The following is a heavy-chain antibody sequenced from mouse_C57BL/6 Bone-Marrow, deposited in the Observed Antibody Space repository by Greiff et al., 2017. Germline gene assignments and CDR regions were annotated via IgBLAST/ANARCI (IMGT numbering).Heavy chain of an antibody. D-gene: IGHD1-1*01. V-gene: IGHV1-82*01. Sequence: QVQLQQSGPELVKPGASVKISCKASGYAFSSSWMNWVKQRPGTGLEWIGRIYPGDGDTNYNGKFKGKATLTADKSSSTAYMQLSSLTSEDSAVYFCARALYYYGSSYFYARDYWGQGTSVTVAS. CDR3: ARALYYYGSSYFYARDY. CDR2: IYPGDGDT. J-gene: IGHJ4*01. CDR1: GYAFSSSW.